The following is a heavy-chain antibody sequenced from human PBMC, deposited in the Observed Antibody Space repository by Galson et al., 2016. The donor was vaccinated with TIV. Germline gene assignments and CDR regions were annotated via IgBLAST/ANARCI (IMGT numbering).Heavy chain of an antibody. V-gene: IGHV3-21*01. CDR2: ISLSSSFI. J-gene: IGHJ6*02. Sequence: SLRLSCAASGFTFSNYNMNWVRQAPGKGLEWVSSISLSSSFIYWDDSVKGRFTVSRDNAKNSLYMQMNNLRAEDTAVYYCSRGGLGVHSFNYALDVWGQGTTVTVSS. CDR1: GFTFSNYN. CDR3: SRGGLGVHSFNYALDV. D-gene: IGHD1-26*01.